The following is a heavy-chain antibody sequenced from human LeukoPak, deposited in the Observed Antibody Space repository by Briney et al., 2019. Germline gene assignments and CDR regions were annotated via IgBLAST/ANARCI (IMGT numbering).Heavy chain of an antibody. J-gene: IGHJ6*02. CDR2: ITNNGSTI. CDR1: GFTVSTYA. CDR3: ARDQWLAYYYHGMDV. D-gene: IGHD6-19*01. Sequence: GGSLRLSCAASGFTVSTYAMNWVRQAPGKGLEWVSYITNNGSTIYYADSVKGRFTISRDKAENSLYLQMNSLRAEDTAIYYCARDQWLAYYYHGMDVWGQGTTVTVSS. V-gene: IGHV3-48*03.